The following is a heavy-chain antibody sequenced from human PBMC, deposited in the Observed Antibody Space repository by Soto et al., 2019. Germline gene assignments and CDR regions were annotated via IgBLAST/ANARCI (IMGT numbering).Heavy chain of an antibody. CDR1: GFTFSTMA. CDR3: AKNLVVDIVTGYYNVALDY. D-gene: IGHD3-9*01. J-gene: IGHJ4*02. V-gene: IGHV3-23*01. Sequence: EVQLLESGGDLIQPGGPLRPSCAASGFTFSTMARSWAGRAQGKGREWVSAISGSGRTTYYLDSVKGRFTISRDNSKKTLYLQMNSLRAEDTAVYYCAKNLVVDIVTGYYNVALDYWGQGTLVTVSS. CDR2: ISGSGRTT.